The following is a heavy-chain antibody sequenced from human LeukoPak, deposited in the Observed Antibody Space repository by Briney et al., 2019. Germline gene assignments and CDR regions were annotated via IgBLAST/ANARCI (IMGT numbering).Heavy chain of an antibody. J-gene: IGHJ5*02. CDR1: GGSISSYY. CDR2: IYTSGST. CDR3: ARESGPRGYCSSTSCPEGWFDP. Sequence: KASETLSLTCTVSGGSISSYYWSWIRQPAGKGLEWIGRIYTSGSTNYNPSLKSRVTMSVDTSKNQFSLKLSSVTAADTAVYYCARESGPRGYCSSTSCPEGWFDPWGQGTLVTVSS. V-gene: IGHV4-4*07. D-gene: IGHD2-2*01.